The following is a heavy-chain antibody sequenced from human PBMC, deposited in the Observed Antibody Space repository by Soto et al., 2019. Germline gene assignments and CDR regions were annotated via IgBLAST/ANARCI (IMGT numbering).Heavy chain of an antibody. J-gene: IGHJ5*02. CDR1: GFTFSEYS. CDR2: ISSDGDIT. Sequence: LRLSCSASGFTFSEYSMHWVRQAPGKGLQYVSTISSDGDITYYTDSVKGRFTISRDNSKNTLYLQMNSLRPEDTAVYYCVKVSTFYDILTGYYSTNFFDPWGQGTLVTVSS. CDR3: VKVSTFYDILTGYYSTNFFDP. D-gene: IGHD3-9*01. V-gene: IGHV3-64D*06.